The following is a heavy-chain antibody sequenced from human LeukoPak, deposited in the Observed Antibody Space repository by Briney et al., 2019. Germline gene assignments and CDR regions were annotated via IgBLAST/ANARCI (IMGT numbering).Heavy chain of an antibody. CDR2: ISRGGSTT. J-gene: IGHJ3*02. CDR1: EFTFSDYY. V-gene: IGHV3-11*01. D-gene: IGHD6-13*01. Sequence: GGSLRLSCAASEFTFSDYYMSWIRQAPGKGLEWVSYISRGGSTTYYADSVKGRFTISRDNAKNSLYLQMNSLRAEDTAVYYCVRGVSISSSWYNDIWGQGTWSPSLQ. CDR3: VRGVSISSSWYNDI.